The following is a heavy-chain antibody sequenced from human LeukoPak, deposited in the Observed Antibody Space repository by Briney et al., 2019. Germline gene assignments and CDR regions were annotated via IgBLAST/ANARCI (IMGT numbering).Heavy chain of an antibody. J-gene: IGHJ5*02. Sequence: GASVKVSCKASGYTFTSYDINWVRPATGQGLEWMGWMNPNSGNTGYAQKFQGRVTITRNTSISTAYMELSSLRSEDTAVYYCARGKAARTSPVFDPWGQGTLVTVAS. D-gene: IGHD6-6*01. CDR3: ARGKAARTSPVFDP. V-gene: IGHV1-8*03. CDR2: MNPNSGNT. CDR1: GYTFTSYD.